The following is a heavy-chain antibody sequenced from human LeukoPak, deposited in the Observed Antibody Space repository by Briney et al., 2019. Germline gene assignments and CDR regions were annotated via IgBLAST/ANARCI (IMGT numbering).Heavy chain of an antibody. V-gene: IGHV3-74*01. CDR1: GFTFSNYW. CDR2: LNADGNSI. CDR3: AKDPRGSLSLIDY. J-gene: IGHJ4*02. Sequence: PGGSLRLSCAASGFTFSNYWMHWVRQAPGKGLVWVSRLNADGNSITYADSVRGRFTISRDNAKNSLYLQMNSLRAEDTALYYCAKDPRGSLSLIDYWGQGTLVTVSS. D-gene: IGHD5-12*01.